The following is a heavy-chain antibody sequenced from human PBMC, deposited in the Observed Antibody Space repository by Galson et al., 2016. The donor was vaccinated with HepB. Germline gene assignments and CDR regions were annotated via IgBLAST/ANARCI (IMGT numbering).Heavy chain of an antibody. Sequence: SLRLSCAASGLSFSTFAMGWVRQAPGKGLEWVSGISGSGDNTYYADSVKGRFTTSRDNSKNTLYLQINSLRAGDTALYYCASWRVGGLLFRDYWGQGTVVTVSS. V-gene: IGHV3-23*01. CDR1: GLSFSTFA. J-gene: IGHJ4*02. D-gene: IGHD2-15*01. CDR2: ISGSGDNT. CDR3: ASWRVGGLLFRDY.